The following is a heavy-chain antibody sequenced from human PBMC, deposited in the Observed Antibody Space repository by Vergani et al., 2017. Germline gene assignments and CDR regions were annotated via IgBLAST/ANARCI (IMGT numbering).Heavy chain of an antibody. CDR2: ISYDGSDK. J-gene: IGHJ4*02. D-gene: IGHD5-12*01. Sequence: QVQLVESGGGVVQPGRSLRLSCAASGFTFSSYGVHWVRQAPGKGLEWVAVISYDGSDKFYADSVKGRFTISRDNSKNTLYLQMNSLRADDTAVYYCTKGSRGYTGYFFDYWGQGTLATVSS. CDR1: GFTFSSYG. V-gene: IGHV3-30*18. CDR3: TKGSRGYTGYFFDY.